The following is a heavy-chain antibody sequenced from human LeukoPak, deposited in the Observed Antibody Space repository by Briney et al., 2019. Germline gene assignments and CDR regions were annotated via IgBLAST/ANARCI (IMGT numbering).Heavy chain of an antibody. CDR2: IYHSGRT. D-gene: IGHD3-9*01. CDR3: ARGRILTGYQGYYFDY. CDR1: DGSISSNYW. Sequence: SETLSLTCAVSDGSISSNYWWSWVRQPPGKGLEWIGEIYHSGRTTYSPSLKSRVTMSVDTSKNQFSLKLSSVTAADTAVYYCARGRILTGYQGYYFDYWGQGTLVTVSS. V-gene: IGHV4-4*02. J-gene: IGHJ4*02.